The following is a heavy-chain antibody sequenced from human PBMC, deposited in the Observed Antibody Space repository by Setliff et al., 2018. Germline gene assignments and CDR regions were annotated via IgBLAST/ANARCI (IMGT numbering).Heavy chain of an antibody. D-gene: IGHD2-8*01. J-gene: IGHJ4*02. CDR2: ISVYTGST. CDR3: SRLVRYCSKTTCQTASGAEV. CDR1: GYTFSHSG. Sequence: ASVKVSCKASGYTFSHSGITWVRQAPGQGLEWMGWISVYTGSTNYAQKLQGRVTMTTDATTNTAYMELRGLTSDDTAVYYCSRLVRYCSKTTCQTASGAEVWGQGTLVTVSS. V-gene: IGHV1-18*01.